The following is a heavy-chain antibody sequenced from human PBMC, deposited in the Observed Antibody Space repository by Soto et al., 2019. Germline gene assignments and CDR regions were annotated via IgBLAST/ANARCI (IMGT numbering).Heavy chain of an antibody. CDR2: IYSGGST. Sequence: GGSLRLSCAASGFTVSSNYMSWVRQAPGKGLEWVSVIYSGGSTYYADSVKGRFTISRDNSKNTLYLQMNSLRAEDTAVYYCASNDYGDCGGHWSAFDIWGQGTMVTISS. J-gene: IGHJ3*02. V-gene: IGHV3-66*01. D-gene: IGHD4-17*01. CDR3: ASNDYGDCGGHWSAFDI. CDR1: GFTVSSNY.